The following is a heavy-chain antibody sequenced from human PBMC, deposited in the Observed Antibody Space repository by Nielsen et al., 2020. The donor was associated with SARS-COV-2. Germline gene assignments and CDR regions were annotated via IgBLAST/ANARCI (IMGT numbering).Heavy chain of an antibody. CDR2: ISWNSGSI. CDR3: AKDAGGSSSWYFGY. Sequence: SLKISCAASGFTFDDYAMHWVRQAPGKGLEWVSGISWNSGSIGYADSVKGRFTISRDNAKNSLYLQMNSLRAEDTALYYCAKDAGGSSSWYFGYRGQGTLVTVSS. CDR1: GFTFDDYA. V-gene: IGHV3-9*01. J-gene: IGHJ4*02. D-gene: IGHD6-13*01.